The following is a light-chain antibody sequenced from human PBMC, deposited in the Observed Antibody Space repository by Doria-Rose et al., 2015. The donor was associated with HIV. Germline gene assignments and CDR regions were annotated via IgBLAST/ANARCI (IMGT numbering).Light chain of an antibody. J-gene: IGKJ1*01. CDR3: LQHNSYPRT. V-gene: IGKV1-17*03. Sequence: HDISNYLAWYQQKPGKAPKRLIYDTSSLHSGVPSRFSGSGSGTEFTLTISSLRPEDFATYYCLQHNSYPRTFGQGTKVDIK. CDR1: HDISNY. CDR2: DTS.